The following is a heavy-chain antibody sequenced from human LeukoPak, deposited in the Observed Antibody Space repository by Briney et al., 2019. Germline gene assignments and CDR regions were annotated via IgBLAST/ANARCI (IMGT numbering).Heavy chain of an antibody. CDR2: MSSGSRYI. Sequence: GGSLRLSCTASGFSFSTYAMTWVRQAPGKGREWISSMSSGSRYIYYADSVRGRFTISRDNTKNSLYLLMNNLRAEDTAIYYCARDRPTGASRVFVVQWGQGTPVTVPS. CDR3: ARDRPTGASRVFVVQ. CDR1: GFSFSTYA. J-gene: IGHJ4*02. V-gene: IGHV3-21*06. D-gene: IGHD2-15*01.